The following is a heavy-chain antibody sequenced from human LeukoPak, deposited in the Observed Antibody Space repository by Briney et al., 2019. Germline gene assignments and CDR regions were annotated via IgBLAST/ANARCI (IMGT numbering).Heavy chain of an antibody. D-gene: IGHD3-10*01. CDR2: IYHSGST. V-gene: IGHV4-59*12. CDR1: GGSISSYY. Sequence: SETLSLTCTVSGGSISSYYWSWVRQPPGKGLEWIGEIYHSGSTNYNPSLKSRVTISVDKSKNQFSLKLSSVTAADTAVYYCARGSELSYFDYWGQGTLVTVSS. CDR3: ARGSELSYFDY. J-gene: IGHJ4*02.